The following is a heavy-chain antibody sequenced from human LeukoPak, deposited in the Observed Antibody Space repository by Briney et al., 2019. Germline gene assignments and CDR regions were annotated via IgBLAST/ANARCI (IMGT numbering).Heavy chain of an antibody. CDR3: ATEARAVIIPAY. Sequence: ASVKVSCKASGYTFTSYDINWVRQATGQGLEWMGWMNPNSGNTGYAQKFQGRVTMTRNTSISTAYMELSSLRSEATAVYYCATEARAVIIPAYWAQGTLVTVSS. D-gene: IGHD3-10*01. J-gene: IGHJ4*02. V-gene: IGHV1-8*01. CDR1: GYTFTSYD. CDR2: MNPNSGNT.